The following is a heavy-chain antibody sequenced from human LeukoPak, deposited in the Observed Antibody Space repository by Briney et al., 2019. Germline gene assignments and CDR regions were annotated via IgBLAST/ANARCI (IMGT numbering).Heavy chain of an antibody. CDR2: INEDGRVT. J-gene: IGHJ4*02. CDR1: GFAFSKLA. V-gene: IGHV3-74*01. D-gene: IGHD4-23*01. CDR3: VKDFGGNSDY. Sequence: SGGSLRLSRAASGFAFSKLAMGWVRQAPGKGLVWVSRINEDGRVTSYAGSVRGRFTISRDSVENTLHLQMNSLRAEDTAVYYCVKDFGGNSDYWGQGTLVTVSS.